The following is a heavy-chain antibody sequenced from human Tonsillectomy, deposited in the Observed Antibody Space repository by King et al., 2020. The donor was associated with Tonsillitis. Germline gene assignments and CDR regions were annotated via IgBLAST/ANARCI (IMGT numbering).Heavy chain of an antibody. D-gene: IGHD3-10*01. CDR1: GGSVSTSNW. Sequence: VQLQESGPGLVKPSGTLSLTCAVSGGSVSTSNWWSWVRQPPGKGLEWIGEIYHSGSTNYNPPLKSRVTISVDKSKNQFSLKLSSVTAADTAVYYCARAESGVVRGAHFDYWGQGTLVTVSS. CDR3: ARAESGVVRGAHFDY. CDR2: IYHSGST. J-gene: IGHJ4*02. V-gene: IGHV4-4*02.